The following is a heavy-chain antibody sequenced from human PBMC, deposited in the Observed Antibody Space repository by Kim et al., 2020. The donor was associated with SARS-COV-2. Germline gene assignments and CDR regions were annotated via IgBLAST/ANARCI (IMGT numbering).Heavy chain of an antibody. CDR3: AKWGGTMGHKNYDCCGM. Sequence: GGSLRLSCVASGFTFSSYGMHWVRQAPGKGLEWVSAIYCDGSTTYYADSVKGRFIISRDNSKNTLYLQMNSLRAEDTAVYYCAKWGGTMGHKNYDCCGM. J-gene: IGHJ6*01. CDR2: IYCDGSTT. D-gene: IGHD3-10*01. V-gene: IGHV3-NL1*01. CDR1: GFTFSSYG.